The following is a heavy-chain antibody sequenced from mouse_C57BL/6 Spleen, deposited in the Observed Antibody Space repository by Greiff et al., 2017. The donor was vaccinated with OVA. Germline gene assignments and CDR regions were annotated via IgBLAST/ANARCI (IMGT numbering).Heavy chain of an antibody. J-gene: IGHJ1*03. Sequence: VQLQESGPELVKPGASVKLSCKASGYTFTDYYINWVKQRPGQGLEWIGWIFPGSGSTYYNEKFKGKATLTVDKSSSTAYMLLSRLASEESAVYSGARNYYGSRENCYFDVWGKGTTVTVSS. CDR1: GYTFTDYY. D-gene: IGHD1-1*01. CDR3: ARNYYGSRENCYFDV. CDR2: IFPGSGST. V-gene: IGHV1-75*01.